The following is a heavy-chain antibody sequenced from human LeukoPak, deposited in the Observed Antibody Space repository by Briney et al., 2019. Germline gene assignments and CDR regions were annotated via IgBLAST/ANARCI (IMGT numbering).Heavy chain of an antibody. CDR3: VGINIVVVPGGVYLDY. CDR1: GFTFSSYA. D-gene: IGHD2-2*01. J-gene: IGHJ4*02. V-gene: IGHV3-23*01. CDR2: ISGSGGST. Sequence: PGGSLRLSCAASGFTFSSYAMSWVRQAPGKGLEWVSAISGSGGSTYYADSVKGRFTISRDNSKNTLYLQMNSLRAEDTAVYYCVGINIVVVPGGVYLDYWGQGTLVTVSS.